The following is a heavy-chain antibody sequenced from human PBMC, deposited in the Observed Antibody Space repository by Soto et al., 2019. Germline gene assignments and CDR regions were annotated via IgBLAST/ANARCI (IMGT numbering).Heavy chain of an antibody. V-gene: IGHV3-74*01. J-gene: IGHJ4*02. D-gene: IGHD2-8*01. CDR1: GFTFRSHR. Sequence: DVQLVESGGGLVQPGGSLRVSCAASGFTFRSHRIHWVRQAPGKGLEWVSRIDTDGGGTSYADSVKGRFTISTDNAENTVYLQMNGLRVEDTAVYYCATVSDVWGQGTLVTVSS. CDR2: IDTDGGGT. CDR3: ATVSDV.